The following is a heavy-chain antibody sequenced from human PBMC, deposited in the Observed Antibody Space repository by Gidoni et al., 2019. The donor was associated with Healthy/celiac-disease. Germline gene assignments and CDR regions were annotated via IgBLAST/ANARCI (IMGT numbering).Heavy chain of an antibody. V-gene: IGHV4-59*01. Sequence: QVQLQESGPGLVKPSETLSLTCTVSGGSISSYYWSWIRQPPGKGLEWIGYIYYSGSTNYNPSLKSRVTISVDTSKNQFSLKLSSVTAADTAVYYCARVRSSWYADGMDVWGQGTTVTVSS. D-gene: IGHD6-13*01. J-gene: IGHJ6*02. CDR2: IYYSGST. CDR3: ARVRSSWYADGMDV. CDR1: GGSISSYY.